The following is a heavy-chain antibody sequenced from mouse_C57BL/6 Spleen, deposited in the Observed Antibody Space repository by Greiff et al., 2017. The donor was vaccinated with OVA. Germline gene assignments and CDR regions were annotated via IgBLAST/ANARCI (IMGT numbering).Heavy chain of an antibody. V-gene: IGHV5-4*03. CDR3: ARELGGVAWFAY. D-gene: IGHD4-1*01. CDR2: ISDGGSYT. J-gene: IGHJ3*01. Sequence: EVKLVESGGGLVKPGGSLKLSCAASGFTFSSYAMSWVRQTPEKRLEWVATISDGGSYTYYPDNVKGRFTISRDNAKNNLYLQMSHLKSEDTAMYYCARELGGVAWFAYWGQGTLVTVSA. CDR1: GFTFSSYA.